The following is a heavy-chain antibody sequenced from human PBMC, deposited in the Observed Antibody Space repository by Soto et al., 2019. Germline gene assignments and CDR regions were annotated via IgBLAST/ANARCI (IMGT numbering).Heavy chain of an antibody. CDR2: TSSDGGTK. CDR3: AREVVLTKWYFDN. CDR1: GFTFTGYS. Sequence: QVQLMESGGGVVQPGGSVRLSYETSGFTFTGYSMHWFRQAPGKGLEWVAVTSSDGGTKFYADSVKGRFTVSRDNSRKTLFLEMNSLRPEDTGIYYCAREVVLTKWYFDNWGQGILVTVSS. J-gene: IGHJ4*02. D-gene: IGHD2-21*01. V-gene: IGHV3-30-3*01.